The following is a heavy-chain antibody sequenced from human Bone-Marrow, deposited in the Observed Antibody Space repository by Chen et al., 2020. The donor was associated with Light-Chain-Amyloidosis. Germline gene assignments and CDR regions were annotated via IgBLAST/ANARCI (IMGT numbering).Heavy chain of an antibody. D-gene: IGHD6-6*01. CDR1: GFTFSDYY. Sequence: QVQLVESGGGLVKPGGSLRLSCAASGFTFSDYYMSWIRQAPGKGLEWVSYISSSGSTIYSADSVKGRFTISKDNAKNSLYLQMNSLRAEDPAVYYCARERVLVPYYYYGMDVWGQGTTVTVSS. V-gene: IGHV3-11*01. J-gene: IGHJ6*02. CDR3: ARERVLVPYYYYGMDV. CDR2: ISSSGSTI.